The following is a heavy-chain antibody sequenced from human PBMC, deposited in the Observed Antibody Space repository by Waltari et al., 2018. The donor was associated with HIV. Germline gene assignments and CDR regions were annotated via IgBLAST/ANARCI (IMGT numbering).Heavy chain of an antibody. CDR3: VADLGGSHDS. CDR2: SSSNSTYI. Sequence: EVQLVESGGGLVKPGGSLRLSCATSGFTLSTYTMYWVRQAPGKGLEWVSSSSSNSTYIYYTDSVKGRFTISRDNAQNSLSLQMNSLSAEDTAVYYCVADLGGSHDSWGQGSQVTVSS. V-gene: IGHV3-21*02. D-gene: IGHD1-26*01. J-gene: IGHJ4*02. CDR1: GFTLSTYT.